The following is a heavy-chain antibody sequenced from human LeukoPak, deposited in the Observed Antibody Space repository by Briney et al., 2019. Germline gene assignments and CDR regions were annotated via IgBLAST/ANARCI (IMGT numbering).Heavy chain of an antibody. D-gene: IGHD1-26*01. CDR3: AKDGSDGMDV. V-gene: IGHV3-30*18. CDR1: GFTFSNYG. CDR2: IAHDGSVA. Sequence: GGSLRLSCAASGFTFSNYGMHWVRQDPGKGLEWVAVIAHDGSVAYYADWVKGRFTISRDNSKNTLYLQVNSLRAEDTAVYYCAKDGSDGMDVWGQGTTVTVSS. J-gene: IGHJ6*02.